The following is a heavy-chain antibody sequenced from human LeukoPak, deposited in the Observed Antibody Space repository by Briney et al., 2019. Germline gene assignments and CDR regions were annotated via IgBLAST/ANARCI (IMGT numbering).Heavy chain of an antibody. J-gene: IGHJ4*02. CDR1: GGTFSSYA. CDR3: AREGGGYSYGRDYYDSSGYTFDY. CDR2: IIPIFGTA. V-gene: IGHV1-69*05. Sequence: GASVKVSCKASGGTFSSYAISWVRQAPGQGLEWMGGIIPIFGTANYAQKFQGRVTITTDESTSTAYMELSSLSSEDTAVYYCAREGGGYSYGRDYYDSSGYTFDYWGQGTLVTVSS. D-gene: IGHD3-22*01.